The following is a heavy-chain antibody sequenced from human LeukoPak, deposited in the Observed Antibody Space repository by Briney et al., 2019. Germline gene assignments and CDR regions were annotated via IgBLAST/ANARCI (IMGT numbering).Heavy chain of an antibody. V-gene: IGHV1-2*02. Sequence: ASVKVSCKASGYTFTGYYMHWVRQAPGQGLECMGWVNPNSGGTNYAQKFQGRVTMTRDTSISTAYMELSRLRSDDTAVYYCARGYDFWSGYQRWGQGTLVTVSS. CDR3: ARGYDFWSGYQR. CDR1: GYTFTGYY. J-gene: IGHJ4*02. CDR2: VNPNSGGT. D-gene: IGHD3-3*01.